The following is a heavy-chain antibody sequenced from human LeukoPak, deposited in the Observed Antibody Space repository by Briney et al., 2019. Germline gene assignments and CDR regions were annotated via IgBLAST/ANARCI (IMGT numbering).Heavy chain of an antibody. D-gene: IGHD6-19*01. V-gene: IGHV3-72*01. J-gene: IGHJ4*02. CDR2: FRNKAKSYTT. CDR3: GRVGSVAGSDYLDY. CDR1: GFTFSDHF. Sequence: SGGSLRLSCAASGFTFSDHFLDWVRQAPRKGLEWVGRFRNKAKSYTTEYGASVKGRFTISRDNSKSTLYLQMNSLKPEDTAVYYCGRVGSVAGSDYLDYWGQGTLVTVSS.